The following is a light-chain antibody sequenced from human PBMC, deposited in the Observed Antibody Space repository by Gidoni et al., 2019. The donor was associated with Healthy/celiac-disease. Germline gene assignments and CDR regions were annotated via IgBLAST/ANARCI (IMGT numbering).Light chain of an antibody. V-gene: IGKV3-11*01. Sequence: EIVLTQSPATLSLSPGERATLSCRASQSVSSYLAWYQQKPGQAPRLLIYDASNRATGIPARFSGSGSGTDFTLTISSLEPEDFAVYYCQQRSNWPKRQTFXQXTKVEIK. CDR1: QSVSSY. CDR3: QQRSNWPKRQT. CDR2: DAS. J-gene: IGKJ1*01.